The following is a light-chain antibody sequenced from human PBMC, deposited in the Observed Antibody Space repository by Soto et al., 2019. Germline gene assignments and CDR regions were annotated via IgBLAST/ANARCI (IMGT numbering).Light chain of an antibody. Sequence: ALQMTQSPSSLSASVGDRVTITCRARQGIRNDLGWYQQKPGKAPKLLIYAASTLQSGGPSRFSGSGSGADFTLTISSLQPEDFATYYCQHYNSYSETFGQGTKV. CDR3: QHYNSYSET. CDR2: AAS. CDR1: QGIRND. V-gene: IGKV1-6*01. J-gene: IGKJ1*01.